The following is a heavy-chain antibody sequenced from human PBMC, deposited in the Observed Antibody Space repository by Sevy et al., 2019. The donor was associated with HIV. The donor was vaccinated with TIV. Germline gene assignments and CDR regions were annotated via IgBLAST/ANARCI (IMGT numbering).Heavy chain of an antibody. Sequence: GGSLRLSCAASGFTFSSYAMSWVRQAPGKGLEWVSAISGSGGSTYYADSVKGRFTISRDNSKNTLYLQMNSLRAEDTAVYYCAKDLTTIFGVVRYGMDVWGQGTTVTVSS. CDR3: AKDLTTIFGVVRYGMDV. J-gene: IGHJ6*02. V-gene: IGHV3-23*01. CDR1: GFTFSSYA. D-gene: IGHD3-3*01. CDR2: ISGSGGST.